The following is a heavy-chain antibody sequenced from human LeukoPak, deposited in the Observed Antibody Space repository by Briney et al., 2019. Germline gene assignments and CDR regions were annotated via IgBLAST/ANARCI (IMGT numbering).Heavy chain of an antibody. Sequence: GGSLRLSCVASGFSFNTYGMTWVRQAPGKGLEWVSGISGSGGNTYYADSVKGRFTISRDNSKNTLFLQMHRLRAEDTALYYCAKEYYYGSGSYADYWGQGTLVTVSS. V-gene: IGHV3-23*01. CDR3: AKEYYYGSGSYADY. CDR2: ISGSGGNT. CDR1: GFSFNTYG. J-gene: IGHJ4*02. D-gene: IGHD3-10*01.